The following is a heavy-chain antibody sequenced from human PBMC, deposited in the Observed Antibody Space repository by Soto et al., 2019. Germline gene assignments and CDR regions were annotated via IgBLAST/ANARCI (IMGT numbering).Heavy chain of an antibody. Sequence: SGPTLVNPTQTLTLTCTFSGFSLSTSGVGVGWIRQPPGNALEWLALIYWNDDKRYSPSLKCRLTITKDTSKNQVVLTMTNMDPVDTATYYCAHSPSRARRVNWFDPWGQGTLVTVSS. CDR3: AHSPSRARRVNWFDP. V-gene: IGHV2-5*01. J-gene: IGHJ5*02. CDR1: GFSLSTSGVG. CDR2: IYWNDDK.